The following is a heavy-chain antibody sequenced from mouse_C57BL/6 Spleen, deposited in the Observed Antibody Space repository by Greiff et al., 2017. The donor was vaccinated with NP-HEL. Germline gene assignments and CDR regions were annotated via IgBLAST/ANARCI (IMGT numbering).Heavy chain of an antibody. V-gene: IGHV5-9-1*02. J-gene: IGHJ3*01. CDR1: GFTFSSYA. D-gene: IGHD2-4*01. Sequence: EVKLVESGEGLVKPGGSLKLSCAASGFTFSSYAMSWVRQTPEKRLEWVAYISSGGDYIYYADTVKGRFTISRDNARNTLYLQMSSLKSEDTAMYYCTREGSIYYDYDGAWFAYWGQGTLVTVSA. CDR3: TREGSIYYDYDGAWFAY. CDR2: ISSGGDYI.